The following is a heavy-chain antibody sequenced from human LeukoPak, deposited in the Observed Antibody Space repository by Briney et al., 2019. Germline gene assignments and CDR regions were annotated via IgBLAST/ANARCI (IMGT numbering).Heavy chain of an antibody. Sequence: ASVKVSCKASGYTFTGYYMHWVRQAPGQGLEWMGWINPNSGGTNYAQKFQGRVTMTRDTSISTAYMELSRLRSDDTAVYYCASEGKEDGSGSYYNWFDPWGQGTLVTVSS. CDR1: GYTFTGYY. CDR2: INPNSGGT. CDR3: ASEGKEDGSGSYYNWFDP. D-gene: IGHD3-10*01. J-gene: IGHJ5*02. V-gene: IGHV1-2*02.